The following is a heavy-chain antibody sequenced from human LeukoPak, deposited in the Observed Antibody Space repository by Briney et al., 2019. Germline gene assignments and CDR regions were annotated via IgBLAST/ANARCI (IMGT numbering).Heavy chain of an antibody. CDR3: AKDRQYSSSWELTYYFDY. V-gene: IGHV3-23*01. CDR2: ISGSGGST. J-gene: IGHJ4*02. D-gene: IGHD6-13*01. CDR1: GFTFSSFV. Sequence: GGSLRLSCAASGFTFSSFVMSWVRQAPGKGLEWVSAISGSGGSTYYADSVKGRFTISRDNSKNTLYLQMNSLRAEDTAVYYCAKDRQYSSSWELTYYFDYWGQGTLVTVSS.